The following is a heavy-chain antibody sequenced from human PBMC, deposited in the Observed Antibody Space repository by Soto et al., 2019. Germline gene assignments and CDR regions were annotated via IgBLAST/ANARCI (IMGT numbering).Heavy chain of an antibody. Sequence: KTXETLSLTCTVAGCSISSGDYYWSWIRQPPGKGLEWIGYIYYSGSTYYNPSLKSRATISVDTSKNQFSLKLSSVTAADTAVYYCARGGDPYYDILTGYYSPTRFDCWGQGTLVTVSS. CDR1: GCSISSGDYY. J-gene: IGHJ4*02. D-gene: IGHD3-9*01. CDR3: ARGGDPYYDILTGYYSPTRFDC. V-gene: IGHV4-30-4*01. CDR2: IYYSGST.